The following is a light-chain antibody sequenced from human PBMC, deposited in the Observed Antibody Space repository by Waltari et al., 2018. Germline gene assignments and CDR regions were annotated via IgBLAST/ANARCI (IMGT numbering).Light chain of an antibody. Sequence: DIEMTQSPASMSASVGDRVTITCRASENGNNYLNWYQQKPGKDHKLVIYKASTLQSGVTSRFFGSGSGTDYSFTISSLQSEDVSTYYCQHGYGTPLTFGGGTKVEIK. CDR2: KAS. J-gene: IGKJ4*01. CDR1: ENGNNY. V-gene: IGKV1-39*01. CDR3: QHGYGTPLT.